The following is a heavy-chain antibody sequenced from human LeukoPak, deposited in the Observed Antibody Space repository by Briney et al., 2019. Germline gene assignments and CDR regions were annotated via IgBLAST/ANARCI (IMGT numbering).Heavy chain of an antibody. CDR2: ISSGGTTI. V-gene: IGHV3-48*03. CDR3: VRSLTIAVAGTDL. D-gene: IGHD6-19*01. J-gene: IGHJ5*02. Sequence: PGGSQTLSCSVSGVTFRSYEMNWVRLAPGKGLEWIGYISSGGTTIFYADSVKGRFTFSRDNDKILLYLQMTSLRADGTATYYCVRSLTIAVAGTDLWGQGTVVTVS. CDR1: GVTFRSYE.